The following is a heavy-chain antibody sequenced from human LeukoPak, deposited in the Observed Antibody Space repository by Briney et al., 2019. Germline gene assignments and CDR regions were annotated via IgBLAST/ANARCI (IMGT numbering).Heavy chain of an antibody. V-gene: IGHV3-23*01. CDR3: AKLWYTSASTVMDV. CDR1: GFIFSTCA. CDR2: IGRSGDTT. D-gene: IGHD6-19*01. J-gene: IGHJ6*03. Sequence: PGGSLRLSCAASGFIFSTCAMSWVRQAPGKGLEWVSSIGRSGDTTYYADSMKGRFTISRDNSRDTLSLQMNSLRDEDTAVYCCAKLWYTSASTVMDVWGRGTTVTVSS.